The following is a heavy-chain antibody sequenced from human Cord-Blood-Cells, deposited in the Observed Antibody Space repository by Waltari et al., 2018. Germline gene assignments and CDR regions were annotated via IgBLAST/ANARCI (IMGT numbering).Heavy chain of an antibody. J-gene: IGHJ3*02. CDR3: ARAIAAAGAFDI. D-gene: IGHD6-13*01. V-gene: IGHV4-59*01. CDR1: GGSIRRYY. CDR2: IYYSGST. Sequence: QVQLQESGPGLVKPSETLSLTCTVSGGSIRRYYWSWIRQPPGKGLEWIGYIYYSGSTNYNPSLKSRVTISVDTSKNQFSLKLSSVTAADTAVYYCARAIAAAGAFDIWGQGTMVTVSS.